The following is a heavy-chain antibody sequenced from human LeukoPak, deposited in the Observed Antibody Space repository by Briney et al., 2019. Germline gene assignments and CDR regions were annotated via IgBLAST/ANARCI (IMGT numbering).Heavy chain of an antibody. CDR1: GFTFDDYG. V-gene: IGHV3-20*04. D-gene: IGHD3-9*01. CDR3: ARDGAGGLRYFDWFPREYGMDV. J-gene: IGHJ6*02. Sequence: TGGSLRLSCAASGFTFDDYGMSWVRQAPGKGLEWVSGINWNGGSTGYADSVKGRFTISRDNAKNSLYLQMNSLRAEDTAVYYCARDGAGGLRYFDWFPREYGMDVWGQGTTVTVSS. CDR2: INWNGGST.